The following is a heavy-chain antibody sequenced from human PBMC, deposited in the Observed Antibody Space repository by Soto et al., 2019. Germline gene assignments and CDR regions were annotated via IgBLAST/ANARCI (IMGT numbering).Heavy chain of an antibody. V-gene: IGHV3-11*01. J-gene: IGHJ4*02. CDR2: ISSTGTTI. CDR3: ARDLRFVDLHYSLDS. D-gene: IGHD3-10*01. CDR1: GFTFGDYY. Sequence: PGGSLRLSCETSGFTFGDYYMSWIRQAPGRGLEWVSLISSTGTTIYYADSVKGRFTISRDNVRSTLFLMMNNLRSEDTAVYYCARDLRFVDLHYSLDSWGQGALVTVSS.